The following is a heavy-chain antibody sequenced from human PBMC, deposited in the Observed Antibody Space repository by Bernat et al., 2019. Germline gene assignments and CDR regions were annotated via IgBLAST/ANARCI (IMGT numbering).Heavy chain of an antibody. CDR1: GFSLSTSGVG. CDR2: IYWDDDE. D-gene: IGHD4-11*01. J-gene: IGHJ5*02. V-gene: IGHV2-5*02. CDR3: AQSPNEYSTRDGWFDT. Sequence: QITLKESGPTLVKPTQTLTLTCTFSGFSLSTSGVGVGWIRQPPGKALEWLALIYWDDDERYSPSLKSRLTITKDTSKNQVVLTMTNMDPVDKATYYCAQSPNEYSTRDGWFDTWGQGTLVTVSS.